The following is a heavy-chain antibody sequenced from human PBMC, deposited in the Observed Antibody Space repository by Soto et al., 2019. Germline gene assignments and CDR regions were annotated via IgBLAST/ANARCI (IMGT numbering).Heavy chain of an antibody. V-gene: IGHV3-33*01. D-gene: IGHD5-12*01. CDR1: GFTFSSYG. CDR3: ARGWLAGGYEFDY. CDR2: IWYDGSDK. J-gene: IGHJ4*02. Sequence: QVQLVESGGGVVQPGRSLRLSCAASGFTFSSYGMHWVRQAPGKGLECGAIIWYDGSDKYYSDSVKGRFTISRDNSKNTLYLQMNSLRGEDTAVYYCARGWLAGGYEFDYWGQGTLVTVSS.